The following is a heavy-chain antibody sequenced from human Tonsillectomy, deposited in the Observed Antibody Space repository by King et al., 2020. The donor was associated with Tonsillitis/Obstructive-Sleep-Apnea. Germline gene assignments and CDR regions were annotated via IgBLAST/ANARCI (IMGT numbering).Heavy chain of an antibody. D-gene: IGHD4-17*01. CDR1: GFTFSLYS. Sequence: VQLVESGGKLVQPGGSLRLSCAASGFTFSLYSLTWVRQAPGKGLEWVAYMDSTSSIMHYADSVKGRFTLSREDAQNSLYLQMNGLRDEDTAVYYCARDLQHKYGDYALLKKTGAYDMWGQGTKVTVSS. J-gene: IGHJ3*02. V-gene: IGHV3-48*02. CDR2: MDSTSSIM. CDR3: ARDLQHKYGDYALLKKTGAYDM.